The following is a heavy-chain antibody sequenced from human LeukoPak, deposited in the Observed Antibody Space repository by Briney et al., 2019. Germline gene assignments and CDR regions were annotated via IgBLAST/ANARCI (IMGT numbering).Heavy chain of an antibody. D-gene: IGHD3-9*01. J-gene: IGHJ4*02. CDR1: GGSISSGGYY. V-gene: IGHV4-31*03. Sequence: SETLSLTCTVSGGSISSGGYYWSWIRQHPGKGLEWIGYIYYSGSTYYNPSVTSRLTISVDTSKSQFSLKLSSVTAADTAEYYCARAGEAGYDYDIWTGYPYCDDGGQGTLVTVSS. CDR2: IYYSGST. CDR3: ARAGEAGYDYDIWTGYPYCDD.